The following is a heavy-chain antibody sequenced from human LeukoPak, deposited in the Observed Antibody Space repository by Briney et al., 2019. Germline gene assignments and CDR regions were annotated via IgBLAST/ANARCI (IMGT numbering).Heavy chain of an antibody. Sequence: PGGSLRLSCAASGFTFSSYDMHWVRQATGKGLEWVSAIGTAGDTYYPGSVKGRFTISRENAKNSLYLQMNSLRAGDTAVYYCARGLLLWVGESYGMDVWGQGTTVTVSS. J-gene: IGHJ6*02. CDR2: IGTAGDT. V-gene: IGHV3-13*04. CDR1: GFTFSSYD. CDR3: ARGLLLWVGESYGMDV. D-gene: IGHD3-10*01.